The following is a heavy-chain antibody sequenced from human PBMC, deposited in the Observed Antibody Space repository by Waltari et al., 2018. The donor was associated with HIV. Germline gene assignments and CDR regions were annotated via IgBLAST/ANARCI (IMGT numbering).Heavy chain of an antibody. CDR2: TYYRSKWYN. Sequence: QVQLQQSGPGLVKPSQTLSLTCSISGGSVPSNRAAWNWIRQSPSRGLEWLGRTYYRSKWYNDYAISVRSRITINPDISKNQFSLQLNSVTPEDTAVYYCARDQGYSYGDYYYYYMDVWGTGTTVTVSS. CDR3: ARDQGYSYGDYYYYYMDV. V-gene: IGHV6-1*01. J-gene: IGHJ6*03. CDR1: GGSVPSNRAA. D-gene: IGHD5-18*01.